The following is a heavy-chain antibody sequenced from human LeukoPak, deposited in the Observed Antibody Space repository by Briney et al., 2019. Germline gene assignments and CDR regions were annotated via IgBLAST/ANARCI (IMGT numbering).Heavy chain of an antibody. CDR3: AKDIVVVPAAIF. J-gene: IGHJ4*02. V-gene: IGHV3-30*02. D-gene: IGHD2-2*01. CDR1: GFTFGDYA. CDR2: IRYDGSNK. Sequence: GGSLRLSCTASGFTFGDYAMSWFRQAPGKGLEWVAFIRYDGSNKYYADSVKGRFTISRDNSKNTLYLQMNSLRAEDTAVYYCAKDIVVVPAAIFWGQGTLVTVSS.